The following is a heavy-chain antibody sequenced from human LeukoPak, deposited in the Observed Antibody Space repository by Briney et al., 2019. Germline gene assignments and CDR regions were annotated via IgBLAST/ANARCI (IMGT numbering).Heavy chain of an antibody. D-gene: IGHD2-15*01. Sequence: PGGSLRLSCAASGFTFDDYAMHWVRHAPGKGLEWVSGISWNSGSIGYADSVKGRFTISRDNAKNSLYLQMNSLRAEDTALYYCAKPPRGVVVVAATLFDYWGQGTLVTVSS. CDR2: ISWNSGSI. J-gene: IGHJ4*02. V-gene: IGHV3-9*01. CDR1: GFTFDDYA. CDR3: AKPPRGVVVVAATLFDY.